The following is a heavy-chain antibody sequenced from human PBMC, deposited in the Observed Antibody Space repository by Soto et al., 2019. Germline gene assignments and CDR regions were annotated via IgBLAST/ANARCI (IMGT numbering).Heavy chain of an antibody. D-gene: IGHD3-22*01. CDR3: ARRKGDYYDSSGYHYYFDY. CDR2: INPNSGGT. Sequence: ASVKVSCKASGGTFSSYAISWVRQAPGQGLEWMGWINPNSGGTKSAQKFQGRVTMTRDTSINTAYMELSRLRSDDTAVYYCARRKGDYYDSSGYHYYFDYWGQGTLVTVSS. CDR1: GGTFSSYA. J-gene: IGHJ4*02. V-gene: IGHV1-2*02.